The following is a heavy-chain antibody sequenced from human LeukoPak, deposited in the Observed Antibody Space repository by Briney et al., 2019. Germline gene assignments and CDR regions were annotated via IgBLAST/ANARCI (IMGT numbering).Heavy chain of an antibody. D-gene: IGHD6-13*01. J-gene: IGHJ4*02. CDR3: ARVGDSSSFDY. CDR1: GFTFDDYG. V-gene: IGHV3-20*04. Sequence: GGSLRLSCAASGFTFDDYGMSWVRQAPGKGLEWVSGINWNGGSTGYADSVKGRFTISRDNAKNSLYLQMNSLRAEDTAVYYCARVGDSSSFDYWGQGTLVTVSS. CDR2: INWNGGST.